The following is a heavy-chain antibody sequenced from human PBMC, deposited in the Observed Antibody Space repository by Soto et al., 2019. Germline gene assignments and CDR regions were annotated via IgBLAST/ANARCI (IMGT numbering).Heavy chain of an antibody. Sequence: SSETLSLTCAVYGGSFSGYYWSWIRQPPGKGLEWIGEINHSGSTNYNPSLKSRVTISVDTSKNQFSLKLSSVTAADTAVYYCARGRTVIHYYYYGMDVWGQGTTVTVSS. CDR2: INHSGST. D-gene: IGHD4-4*01. V-gene: IGHV4-34*01. CDR1: GGSFSGYY. J-gene: IGHJ6*02. CDR3: ARGRTVIHYYYYGMDV.